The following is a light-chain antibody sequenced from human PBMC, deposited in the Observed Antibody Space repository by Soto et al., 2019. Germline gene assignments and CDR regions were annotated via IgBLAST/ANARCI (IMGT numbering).Light chain of an antibody. CDR1: QSVSSSY. CDR2: GAS. Sequence: EIVLTQSPGTLSLSPGDRATLSCRTSQSVSSSYLSWYQQKPGQAPMLLIYGASRRATGIPARFSGSGSGTDFTLTISRLEPEDFAVYFCQQYASSSYPFGQGTKLEIK. J-gene: IGKJ2*01. CDR3: QQYASSSYP. V-gene: IGKV3-20*01.